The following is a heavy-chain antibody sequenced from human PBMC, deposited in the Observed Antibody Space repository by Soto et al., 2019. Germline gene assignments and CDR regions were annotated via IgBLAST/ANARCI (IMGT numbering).Heavy chain of an antibody. CDR1: CFVFKDSS. V-gene: IGHV3-73*01. D-gene: IGHD3-22*01. J-gene: IGHJ4*02. Sequence: GSLRISCAASCFVFKDSSIHWGLPASGKGLEWVGRIRDRAYNYATSYAASVKGRFTISRDDSSNTAFLQMNSLKTEDTAIYYCTRLISAAQEYWGQGTRVTVSS. CDR2: IRDRAYNYAT. CDR3: TRLISAAQEY.